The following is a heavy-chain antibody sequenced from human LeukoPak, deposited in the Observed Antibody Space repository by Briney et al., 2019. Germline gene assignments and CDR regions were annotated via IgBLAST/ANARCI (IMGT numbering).Heavy chain of an antibody. Sequence: PGGSLRLSCAASGFTFSAYWMHWVSHAPGNGLVWVSRIGSEGGSTTYADSVRGRFTISRDNARNTLYLQMNTLRAEDTAVYYCARDLELVYYDSSAYDYWGQGTLVTVSS. V-gene: IGHV3-74*01. D-gene: IGHD3-22*01. CDR1: GFTFSAYW. CDR2: IGSEGGST. J-gene: IGHJ4*02. CDR3: ARDLELVYYDSSAYDY.